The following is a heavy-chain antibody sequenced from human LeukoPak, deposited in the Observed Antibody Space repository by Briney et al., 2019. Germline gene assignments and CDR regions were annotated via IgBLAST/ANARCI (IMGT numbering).Heavy chain of an antibody. D-gene: IGHD5-18*01. CDR1: GFSLSTSGMW. Sequence: SGPTLVKPTQTLTLTCTFSGFSLSTSGMWVSWIRQPPGKALEWLARIDWDDDKYYSKSLKTRLTISKDPSKNQVVLTMTNMDPVDTAPYYCARIHTETYGMDVWGQGTTVTVSS. CDR2: IDWDDDK. V-gene: IGHV2-70*11. J-gene: IGHJ6*02. CDR3: ARIHTETYGMDV.